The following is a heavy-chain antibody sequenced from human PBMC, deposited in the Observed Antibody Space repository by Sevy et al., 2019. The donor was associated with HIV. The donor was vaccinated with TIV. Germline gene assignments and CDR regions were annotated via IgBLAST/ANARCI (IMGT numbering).Heavy chain of an antibody. J-gene: IGHJ4*02. CDR3: AQGYYFTY. D-gene: IGHD3-22*01. CDR2: MRPNSGEV. CDR1: RSTFVSND. Sequence: ASVKVSCKASRSTFVSNDINWLRQAPGQGLEWVGWMRPNSGEVGYAQKFQGRVTMTRNISITTAYMELGRLRFDDTAVYYCAQGYYFTYWGQGTVVTGSS. V-gene: IGHV1-8*01.